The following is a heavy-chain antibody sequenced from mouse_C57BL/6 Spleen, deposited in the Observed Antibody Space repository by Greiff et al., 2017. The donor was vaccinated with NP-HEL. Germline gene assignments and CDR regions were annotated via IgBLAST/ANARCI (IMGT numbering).Heavy chain of an antibody. CDR2: IYPGNSAT. Sequence: VQLQQSGTVLARPGASVKMSCKTSGYTFTSYWMHWVKQRPGQGLEWIGAIYPGNSATSYTQKFKGKAKLTAVTSASTAYMQLSSLTNEDSAYYDCTREDNYYGTVDYWGQGTTLTVSS. CDR1: GYTFTSYW. V-gene: IGHV1-5*01. CDR3: TREDNYYGTVDY. J-gene: IGHJ2*01. D-gene: IGHD1-2*01.